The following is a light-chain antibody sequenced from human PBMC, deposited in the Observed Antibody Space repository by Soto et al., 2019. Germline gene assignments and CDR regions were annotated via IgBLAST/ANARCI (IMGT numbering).Light chain of an antibody. CDR1: QNIGTS. Sequence: DIQMTQSPSTLSASVGDRVTITCRASQNIGTSLAWYQQTPGKAPKLLISDASTLESGVPPRFSGSGSGTDFTLAISSLQPEDSATYYCLQDINYPWTFGQGTKVDIK. CDR2: DAS. CDR3: LQDINYPWT. J-gene: IGKJ1*01. V-gene: IGKV1-5*01.